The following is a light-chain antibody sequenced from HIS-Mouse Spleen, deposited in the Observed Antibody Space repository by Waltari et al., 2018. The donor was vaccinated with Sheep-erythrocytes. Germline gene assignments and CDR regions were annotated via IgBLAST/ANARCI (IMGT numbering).Light chain of an antibody. Sequence: QSALTQPASVSGSHGQSITSPCTGTSSTVGRYNLVSWYQQHPGQAPKRMIYDGSKRPSGVSNRFSGSKSGNTASLTISGLQAEDEADYYCCSYAGSSTLVFGGGTKLTVL. CDR2: DGS. V-gene: IGLV2-23*01. J-gene: IGLJ2*01. CDR1: SSTVGRYNL. CDR3: CSYAGSSTLV.